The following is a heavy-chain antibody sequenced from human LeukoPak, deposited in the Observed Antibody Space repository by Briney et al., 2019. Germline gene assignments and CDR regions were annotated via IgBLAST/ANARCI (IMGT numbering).Heavy chain of an antibody. V-gene: IGHV3-66*01. Sequence: PGGSLRLSCAASGITVSSNYMTWVRQAPGKGLEWVSVIYSGGNTFYADSVEGRFTISRDNSKNTVYLQMNSLRAEDTAVYYCARDRRAAGLYYFDYWGQGTLVTVSS. J-gene: IGHJ4*02. CDR3: ARDRRAAGLYYFDY. D-gene: IGHD6-13*01. CDR2: IYSGGNT. CDR1: GITVSSNY.